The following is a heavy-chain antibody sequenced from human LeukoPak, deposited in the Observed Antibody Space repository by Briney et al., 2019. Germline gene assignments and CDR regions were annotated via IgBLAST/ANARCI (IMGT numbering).Heavy chain of an antibody. D-gene: IGHD4-17*01. J-gene: IGHJ4*02. V-gene: IGHV1-18*01. CDR2: ISAYNRNT. CDR1: GYTVTSYG. Sequence: GASVKVSCKASGYTVTSYGISWVRQAPGQGLEWMGWISAYNRNTNYAQTRQGRVTMTTDPSTSTAYMELRRLRSDDTAVYSCARYGGYGAVGYWGQGTLVTVSS. CDR3: ARYGGYGAVGY.